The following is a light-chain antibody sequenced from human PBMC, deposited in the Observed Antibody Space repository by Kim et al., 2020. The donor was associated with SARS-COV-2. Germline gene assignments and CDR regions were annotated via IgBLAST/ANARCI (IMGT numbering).Light chain of an antibody. J-gene: IGLJ2*01. CDR2: YDS. CDR3: QVWDSSSDHPHVV. Sequence: SYELTQPPSVSVAPGKTARITCGGNNIGGKSVHWYQQKPGQAPVLVIYYDSDRPSGIPERFSGSNSGNTATLTISRVEAGDEADYYCQVWDSSSDHPHVVFGGGTQLTVL. V-gene: IGLV3-21*04. CDR1: NIGGKS.